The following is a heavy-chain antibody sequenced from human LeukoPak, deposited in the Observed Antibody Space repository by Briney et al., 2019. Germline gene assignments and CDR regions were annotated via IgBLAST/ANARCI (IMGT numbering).Heavy chain of an antibody. Sequence: GASVKVSCKASGYTFTGYYMHWVRQAPGQGLEWMGWIKPNSGDTRSAQKFQGRVIMTRDTFTGTAYMELSSLRYDDTAVYYCATNILVRDIINWFDPWGQGTLVTVSS. V-gene: IGHV1-2*02. CDR1: GYTFTGYY. CDR3: ATNILVRDIINWFDP. CDR2: IKPNSGDT. J-gene: IGHJ5*02. D-gene: IGHD3-10*01.